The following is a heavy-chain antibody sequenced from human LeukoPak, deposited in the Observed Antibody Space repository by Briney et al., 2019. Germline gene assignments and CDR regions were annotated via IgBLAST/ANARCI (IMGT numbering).Heavy chain of an antibody. CDR3: ATDWGYSNSGVFDF. Sequence: GGSLRLSCTTSGFTFADYTMSWLRQAPGKGLEWVGFIRSKAFGETTEYAASVEGRFTISRDDSKSIAYLRMNSLKAEDTAVYYCATDWGYSNSGVFDFWGQGTLVTVSS. D-gene: IGHD6-13*01. CDR2: IRSKAFGETT. CDR1: GFTFADYT. V-gene: IGHV3-49*03. J-gene: IGHJ4*02.